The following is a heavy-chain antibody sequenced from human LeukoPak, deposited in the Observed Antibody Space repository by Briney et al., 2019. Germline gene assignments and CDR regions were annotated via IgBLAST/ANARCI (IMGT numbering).Heavy chain of an antibody. D-gene: IGHD2-15*01. CDR1: GFTFSSYG. CDR2: XSGSGGST. J-gene: IGHJ4*02. V-gene: IGHV3-23*01. CDR3: AKATGSGGSRQFRPLNY. Sequence: GGSLRLSCAASGFTFSSYGMHWVRQAPGKGLXXXXXXSGSGGSTYYADSVKGRFTISRDNSKNTLYLQMNSLRAEDTAVYYCAKATGSGGSRQFRPLNYWGQGTLVTVSS.